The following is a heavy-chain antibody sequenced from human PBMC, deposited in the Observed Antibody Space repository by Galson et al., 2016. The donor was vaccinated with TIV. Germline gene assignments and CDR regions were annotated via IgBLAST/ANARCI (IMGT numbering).Heavy chain of an antibody. Sequence: SLRLSCAASGFTFSSYWMHWVRQAPGKGLEGVARVNNDGSNTRYVDSVKGRFTISRDDSKNTLYLQMNSLRTEDTAVYYCARDRLLSMTPVTTGYGMDVWGQGTTVTVSS. CDR3: ARDRLLSMTPVTTGYGMDV. D-gene: IGHD4-17*01. CDR1: GFTFSSYW. CDR2: VNNDGSNT. V-gene: IGHV3-74*01. J-gene: IGHJ6*02.